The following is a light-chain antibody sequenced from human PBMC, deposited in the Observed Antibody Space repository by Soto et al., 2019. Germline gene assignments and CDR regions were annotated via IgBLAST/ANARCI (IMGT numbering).Light chain of an antibody. J-gene: IGKJ4*01. CDR3: QQCSTWPLT. CDR2: DTF. CDR1: QDISTY. Sequence: IVLTQSPGSLSVSPGGRATLSCRASQDISTYLAWYQQKPGQAPRLIIYDTFNRVSGVPDTFSGSGSGTVFTLTISNVAPEDSAIYYCQQCSTWPLTFGGGTKVE. V-gene: IGKV3-11*01.